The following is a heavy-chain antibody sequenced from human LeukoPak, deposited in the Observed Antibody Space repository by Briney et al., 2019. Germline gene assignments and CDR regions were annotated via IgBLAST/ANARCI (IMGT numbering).Heavy chain of an antibody. CDR3: VKDSSSGSYFDY. J-gene: IGHJ4*02. Sequence: GGSLRLSCSASGFTFSRYAMHWVRQAPGKGLEYVSAISSNGGSTYYADSVKGRSTISRDNSRNTLHLQMSSLRVEDTAVYYCVKDSSSGSYFDYWGQGTLVTVSP. CDR2: ISSNGGST. D-gene: IGHD3-10*01. CDR1: GFTFSRYA. V-gene: IGHV3-64D*06.